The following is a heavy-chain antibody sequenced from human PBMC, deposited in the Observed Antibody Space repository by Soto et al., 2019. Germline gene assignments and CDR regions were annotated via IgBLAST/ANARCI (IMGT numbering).Heavy chain of an antibody. J-gene: IGHJ4*02. CDR1: GYTFTSYG. CDR3: ARNEWDILTGYYLDY. V-gene: IGHV1-46*03. CDR2: INPSGGST. Sequence: ASVKVSCKASGYTFTSYGISWVRQASGQGLEWMGIINPSGGSTSYAQKFQGRVTMTRDTSTSTVYMELSSLRSEDTAVYYCARNEWDILTGYYLDYWGQGTLVTVS. D-gene: IGHD3-9*01.